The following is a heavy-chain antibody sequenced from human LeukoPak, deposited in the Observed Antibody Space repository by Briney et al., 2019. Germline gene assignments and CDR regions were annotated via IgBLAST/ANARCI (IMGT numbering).Heavy chain of an antibody. CDR2: IIPMLGIT. D-gene: IGHD3-10*01. J-gene: IGHJ4*02. Sequence: GASVKVSCKASEDTFSTYSFSWVRQAPGQGLEFMGRIIPMLGITNYAQKFQARVTIIAEKSTNTAYMELSSLRSEDTAVYYCASPLEGSGSYYLRYWGQGTLLIVSS. CDR1: EDTFSTYS. CDR3: ASPLEGSGSYYLRY. V-gene: IGHV1-69*02.